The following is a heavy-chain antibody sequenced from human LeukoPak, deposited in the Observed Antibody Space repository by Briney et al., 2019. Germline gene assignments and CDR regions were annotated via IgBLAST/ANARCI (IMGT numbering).Heavy chain of an antibody. CDR3: ARGRPRYYYGSGSYYRGPFDY. D-gene: IGHD3-10*01. Sequence: SETLSPTCAVYGGSFSGYYWSWIRQPPGRRLEWMREINHSGSTNYNPSLKSRVTISVDTSKHQFSLKLSSVTAADTAVYYCARGRPRYYYGSGSYYRGPFDYWGQGTLVTVSS. V-gene: IGHV4-34*01. CDR2: INHSGST. J-gene: IGHJ4*02. CDR1: GGSFSGYY.